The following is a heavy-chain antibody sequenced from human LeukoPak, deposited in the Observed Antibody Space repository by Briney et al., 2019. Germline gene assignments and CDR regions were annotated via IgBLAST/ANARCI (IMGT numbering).Heavy chain of an antibody. Sequence: RASETLSLTCTVSGGSISSYCWSWIRQPPGKGLEWIGYIYYSGSTNYNPSLKSRVTISVDTSKNQFSLKLSSVTAADTAVYYCARGGNYYDSSGYFDYWGQGTLVTVSS. CDR1: GGSISSYC. CDR3: ARGGNYYDSSGYFDY. CDR2: IYYSGST. J-gene: IGHJ4*02. V-gene: IGHV4-59*01. D-gene: IGHD3-22*01.